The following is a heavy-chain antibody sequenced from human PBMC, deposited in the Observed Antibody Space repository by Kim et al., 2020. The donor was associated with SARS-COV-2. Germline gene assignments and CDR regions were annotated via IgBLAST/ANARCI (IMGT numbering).Heavy chain of an antibody. J-gene: IGHJ6*02. CDR2: IYYSGST. Sequence: SETLSLTCTVSGGSISSYYWSWIRQPPGKGLEWIGYIYYSGSTNYNPSLKSRVTISVDTSKNQFSLKLSSVTAADTAVYYCARGQWFGESSGSMGYYYYYYGMDVWGQATTVTVSS. V-gene: IGHV4-59*01. CDR3: ARGQWFGESSGSMGYYYYYYGMDV. D-gene: IGHD3-10*01. CDR1: GGSISSYY.